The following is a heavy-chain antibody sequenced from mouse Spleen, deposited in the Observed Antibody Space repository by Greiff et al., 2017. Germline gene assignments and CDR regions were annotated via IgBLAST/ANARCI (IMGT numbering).Heavy chain of an antibody. CDR2: INPYNDGT. J-gene: IGHJ3*01. Sequence: EVQLQQSGPELVKPGASVKMSCKASGYTFTSYVMHWVKQKPGQGLEWIGYINPYNDGTKYNEKFKGKATLTSDKSSSTAYMELSSLTSEDSAVYYCARGNGNYQAWFAYWGQGTLVTVSA. V-gene: IGHV1-14*01. CDR3: ARGNGNYQAWFAY. D-gene: IGHD2-1*01. CDR1: GYTFTSYV.